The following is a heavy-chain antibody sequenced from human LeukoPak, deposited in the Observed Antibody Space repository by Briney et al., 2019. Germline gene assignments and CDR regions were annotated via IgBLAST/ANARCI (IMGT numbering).Heavy chain of an antibody. Sequence: QTGGSLRLSCAASGFSFSSYAMSWVRQAPGKGLEWVSGISGSGGSTYYADSVKGRFTISRDNSKNTLYLQMNSLRAEDTAVYYCAKYNSGWLGPFDYWGQGTLVTVSS. CDR2: ISGSGGST. D-gene: IGHD6-19*01. J-gene: IGHJ4*02. CDR1: GFSFSSYA. CDR3: AKYNSGWLGPFDY. V-gene: IGHV3-23*01.